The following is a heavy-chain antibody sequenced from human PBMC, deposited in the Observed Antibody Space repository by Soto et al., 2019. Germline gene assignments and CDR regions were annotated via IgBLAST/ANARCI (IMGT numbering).Heavy chain of an antibody. CDR2: ISGSGGST. D-gene: IGHD2-2*01. V-gene: IGHV3-23*01. Sequence: GGSLRLSCAASGFTFSSYAMSWVRQAPGKGLEWVSAISGSGGSTYYADSVKGRFTISRDNSKNTLLLQMNSLRAEHTAVYYCARVDPGYCSSTSCRDFDYWGLGTLVTVSS. CDR3: ARVDPGYCSSTSCRDFDY. CDR1: GFTFSSYA. J-gene: IGHJ4*02.